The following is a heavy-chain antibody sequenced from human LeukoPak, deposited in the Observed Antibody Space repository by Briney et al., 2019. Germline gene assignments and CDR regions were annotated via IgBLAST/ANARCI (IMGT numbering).Heavy chain of an antibody. CDR3: AKDIGGGDYYYYYGMDV. V-gene: IGHV3-9*01. J-gene: IGHJ6*02. Sequence: GGSLRLSCAVSGFIFDDYAMHWVRQAPGKGLEWVSGISWNSGSIGYADSVKGRFTISRDNAKNSLYLQMNSLRAEDTALYYCAKDIGGGDYYYYYGMDVWGQGTTVTVSS. D-gene: IGHD2-15*01. CDR1: GFIFDDYA. CDR2: ISWNSGSI.